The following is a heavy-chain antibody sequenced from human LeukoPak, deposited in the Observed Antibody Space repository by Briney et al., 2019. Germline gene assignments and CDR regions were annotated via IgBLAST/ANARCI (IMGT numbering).Heavy chain of an antibody. Sequence: GGSLRLSCAASGFTFSSYWMSWVRQAPGKGLEWVSAINGGGGTTYYADSVKGRFTISRDNSKNTLYLQMNSLRAEGTAVYYCAKEGSYIGFDIWGQGTMVTVSS. CDR2: INGGGGTT. J-gene: IGHJ3*02. D-gene: IGHD1-26*01. CDR3: AKEGSYIGFDI. V-gene: IGHV3-23*01. CDR1: GFTFSSYW.